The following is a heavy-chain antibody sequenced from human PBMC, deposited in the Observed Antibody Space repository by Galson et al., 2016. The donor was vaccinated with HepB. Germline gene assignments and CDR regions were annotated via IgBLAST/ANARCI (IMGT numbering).Heavy chain of an antibody. CDR1: GFTFSNAW. CDR2: INRDGSST. CDR3: ARGLGGGDDY. D-gene: IGHD2-21*01. Sequence: SLRLSCAASGFTFSNAWMSWVRQAPGKGLVWVSRINRDGSSTSYADSVKGRFTISRDNAKNTLHLQMDSLRAEDTAVYYCARGLGGGDDYWGQGTLVTVSS. J-gene: IGHJ4*02. V-gene: IGHV3-74*01.